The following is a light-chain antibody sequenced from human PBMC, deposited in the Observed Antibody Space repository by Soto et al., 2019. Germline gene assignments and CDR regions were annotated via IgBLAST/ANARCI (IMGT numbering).Light chain of an antibody. Sequence: AIQLTQSPSSLSASVGDRVTITCRASQGISSALAWYQQKPGKAPKLLIYDASSLESGVPSRFSGSVSGTDFTLTISSLRPEDFATYYCYQFNSYPHGYTFGQGTKVEIK. J-gene: IGKJ2*01. CDR3: YQFNSYPHGYT. V-gene: IGKV1-13*02. CDR1: QGISSA. CDR2: DAS.